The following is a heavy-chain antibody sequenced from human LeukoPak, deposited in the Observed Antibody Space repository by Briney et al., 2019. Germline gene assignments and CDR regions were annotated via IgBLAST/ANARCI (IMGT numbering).Heavy chain of an antibody. D-gene: IGHD1-14*01. V-gene: IGHV3-53*05. CDR3: AKGTGRSTLNWFDP. CDR1: GFTVSSNS. Sequence: PGGSLRLSCTVSGFTVSSNSMSWVRQAPGKGLEWVSFIYSDNTHYSDSVKGRFTISRDNNKNSLYLQINSLRTEDTALYYCAKGTGRSTLNWFDPWGQGTLVTVSS. J-gene: IGHJ5*02. CDR2: IYSDNT.